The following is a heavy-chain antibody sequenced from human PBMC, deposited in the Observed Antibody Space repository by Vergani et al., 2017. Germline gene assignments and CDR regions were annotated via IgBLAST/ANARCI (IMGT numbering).Heavy chain of an antibody. CDR2: IYSGGST. CDR3: AREEYYYDSSGYYYGWFDP. D-gene: IGHD3-22*01. Sequence: EVQLVETGGGLIQPGGSLRLSCAASGFTVSSNYMSWVRQAPGKGLEWVSVIYSGGSTYYADSVKGRFTISRDNSKNTLYLQMNSLRAEDTAVYYCAREEYYYDSSGYYYGWFDPWGQGTLVTVSS. CDR1: GFTVSSNY. V-gene: IGHV3-53*02. J-gene: IGHJ5*02.